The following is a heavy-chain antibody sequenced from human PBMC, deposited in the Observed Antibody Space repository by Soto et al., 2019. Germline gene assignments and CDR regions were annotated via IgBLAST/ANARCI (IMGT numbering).Heavy chain of an antibody. CDR2: IYWDDNK. V-gene: IGHV2-5*02. CDR1: GFSLSTSGMG. Sequence: QITLKESGPTLVKPTQTLTLTCTFSGFSLSTSGMGVGWIRQPPGRALEWLALIYWDDNKRYRPSLKNRLTITEDTAKKHEVLTMTNLDPVETATYYTADWEGYYYYIMDVWGQGTTVTVSS. CDR3: ADWEGYYYYIMDV. D-gene: IGHD1-26*01. J-gene: IGHJ6*02.